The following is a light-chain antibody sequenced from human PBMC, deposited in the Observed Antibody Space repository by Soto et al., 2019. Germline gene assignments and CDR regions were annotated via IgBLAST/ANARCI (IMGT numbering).Light chain of an antibody. CDR3: QQSSGFTWT. Sequence: DIPMTQSPSSLSASVGDRVTITCRASQSISSYLNWYQQKPGKAPNLLIFSASNLQSGVPSRFSGSGSGTDFTLIISSLQPEDFATYYCQQSSGFTWTFGPGTKVEMK. CDR2: SAS. V-gene: IGKV1-39*01. J-gene: IGKJ1*01. CDR1: QSISSY.